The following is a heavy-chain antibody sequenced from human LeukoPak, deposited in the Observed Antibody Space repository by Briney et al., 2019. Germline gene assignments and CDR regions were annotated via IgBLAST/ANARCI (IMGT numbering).Heavy chain of an antibody. D-gene: IGHD3-10*01. CDR1: GGSIGTYF. Sequence: PSDTLSLTCTVSGGSIGTYFCSWLRQPPAKELAWIGYVYYSGSTNYNPPIKSRVPISIDTSRNQFSLKLTSVTAADTAVFYCARSALDTSGSYYNPQPFEYWGQGVLVTVSS. CDR2: VYYSGST. V-gene: IGHV4-59*07. J-gene: IGHJ4*02. CDR3: ARSALDTSGSYYNPQPFEY.